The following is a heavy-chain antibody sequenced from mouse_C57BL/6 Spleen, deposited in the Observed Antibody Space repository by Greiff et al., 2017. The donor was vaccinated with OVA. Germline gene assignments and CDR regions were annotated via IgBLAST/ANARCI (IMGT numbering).Heavy chain of an antibody. CDR3: ARYGNYGYWCFDF. Sequence: EVKLMESGGGLVQPGGSLSLSCAASGFTFTDYYMSWVRQPPGKGLEWLGFIRNKANGYTTEYSASVKGRFTNSRDNYQSIRNLKMKAMRPEDRATDYCARYGNYGYWCFDFWGTGTTVTVSS. V-gene: IGHV7-3*01. CDR1: GFTFTDYY. J-gene: IGHJ1*03. CDR2: IRNKANGYTT. D-gene: IGHD1-1*01.